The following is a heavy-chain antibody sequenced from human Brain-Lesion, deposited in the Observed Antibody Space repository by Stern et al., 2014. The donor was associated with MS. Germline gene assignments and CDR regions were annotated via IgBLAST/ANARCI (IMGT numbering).Heavy chain of an antibody. V-gene: IGHV3-74*01. CDR3: ARGERWFDS. Sequence: EVQLVESGGGLVPPGGSLRLSCAASGFTFSNYWMALVRQAPGKGLVWVSRVNNDGRRTSYADSVKGRFTMTRDNAKNTLYLQMNSLRVEDTAIYYCARGERWFDSWGQGTLVTVSS. J-gene: IGHJ5*01. CDR2: VNNDGRRT. CDR1: GFTFSNYW.